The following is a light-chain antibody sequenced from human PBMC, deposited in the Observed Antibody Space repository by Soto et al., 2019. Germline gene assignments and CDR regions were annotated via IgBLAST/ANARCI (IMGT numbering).Light chain of an antibody. CDR3: QQYGSSPLT. CDR2: GAS. V-gene: IGKV3-20*01. CDR1: QSISSSF. Sequence: EFVLTQSPGKLSLSPGERATLSCRASQSISSSFLAWYQQKPGQAPRLLIYGASSRGTGIPDRFSGSGSGTDFTLTISRLEPEDFAVYYCQQYGSSPLTFGGGTKVEIK. J-gene: IGKJ4*01.